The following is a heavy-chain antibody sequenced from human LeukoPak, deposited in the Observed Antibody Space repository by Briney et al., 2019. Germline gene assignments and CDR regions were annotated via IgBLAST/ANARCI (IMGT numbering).Heavy chain of an antibody. V-gene: IGHV3-7*01. J-gene: IGHJ3*02. CDR2: INQDGSEK. CDR1: GFTFSSFW. CDR3: ARKGCSTTSCHDAFDI. Sequence: GGSLRLSCAASGFTFSSFWTSWVRQAPGTGLEGVANINQDGSEKYYVDSVKGRFTISRDNAKNSLYLQMNSLRAEDTAMFYCARKGCSTTSCHDAFDIWGQGTIVTVSS. D-gene: IGHD2-2*01.